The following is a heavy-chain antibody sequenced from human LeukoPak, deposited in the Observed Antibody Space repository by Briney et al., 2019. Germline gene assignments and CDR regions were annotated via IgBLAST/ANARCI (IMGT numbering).Heavy chain of an antibody. V-gene: IGHV3-9*01. Sequence: GGSLRLSCAASGFTFDDYAMHWVRQAPGKGLEWFSVMSWFSGSTGYADSVKGRFTISRDNAKNSLYLQMNSLRAEDTALYYCAKVSCSSTSCAFDYWGQGTLVTVSS. CDR2: MSWFSGST. J-gene: IGHJ4*02. CDR3: AKVSCSSTSCAFDY. D-gene: IGHD2-2*01. CDR1: GFTFDDYA.